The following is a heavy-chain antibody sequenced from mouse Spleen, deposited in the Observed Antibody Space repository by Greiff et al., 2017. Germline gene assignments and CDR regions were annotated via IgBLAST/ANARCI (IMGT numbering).Heavy chain of an antibody. CDR2: IDPNSGGT. J-gene: IGHJ3*01. D-gene: IGHD1-1*01. CDR1: GYTFTSYW. CDR3: AKGRGVFYGSSYAWFAY. Sequence: QVQLQQPGAELVKPGASVKLSCKASGYTFTSYWMHWVKQRPGRGLEWIGRIDPNSGGTKYNEKFKSKATLTVDKSSSTAYMQLSSLTSEDSAVYYCAKGRGVFYGSSYAWFAYWGQGTLVTVSA. V-gene: IGHV1-72*01.